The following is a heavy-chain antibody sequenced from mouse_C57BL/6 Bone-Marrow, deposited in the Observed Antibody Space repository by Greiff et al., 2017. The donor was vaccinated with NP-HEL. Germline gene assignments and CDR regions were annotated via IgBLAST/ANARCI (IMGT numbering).Heavy chain of an antibody. CDR1: GYTFTSYG. J-gene: IGHJ4*01. CDR2: IYPRSGNT. V-gene: IGHV1-81*01. D-gene: IGHD3-1*01. CDR3: ARSGYEYYYAMDY. Sequence: VQLQQSGAELARPGASVKLSCKASGYTFTSYGISWVKQRTGQGLEWIGEIYPRSGNTYYNEKFKGKATLTADKSSSAAYMELRSLTSEDSAVYFCARSGYEYYYAMDYWGQGTSVTVSS.